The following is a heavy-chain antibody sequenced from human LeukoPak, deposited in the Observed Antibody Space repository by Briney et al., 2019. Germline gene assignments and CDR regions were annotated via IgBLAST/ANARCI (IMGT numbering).Heavy chain of an antibody. J-gene: IGHJ5*02. CDR3: ARDRPYSSSWNWFDP. D-gene: IGHD6-13*01. V-gene: IGHV1-18*01. CDR1: GYTFTSYG. Sequence: GASVKVSCKASGYTFTSYGISWVRQAPGQGLEWMGWISAYNGNTNYAQKLQGRVTMTTDTSTSTAYMELRSLRSDDTAVYYCARDRPYSSSWNWFDPWGQGILVTVSS. CDR2: ISAYNGNT.